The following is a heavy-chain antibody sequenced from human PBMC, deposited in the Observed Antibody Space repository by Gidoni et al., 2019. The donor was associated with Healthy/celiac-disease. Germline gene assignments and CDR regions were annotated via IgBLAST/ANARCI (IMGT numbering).Heavy chain of an antibody. V-gene: IGHV3-30*18. D-gene: IGHD6-13*01. J-gene: IGHJ6*02. Sequence: QVQLVESGGGVVQPGRSLRLSCPASGFTFSSHGMHWVRQAPGKGLEWVAVISYDGSNKYYADSVKGRFTISRDNSKNMLYLQMNSLRAEDTAVYYCAKDLYSSSWFYRSRTYGMDVWGQGTTVTVSS. CDR1: GFTFSSHG. CDR3: AKDLYSSSWFYRSRTYGMDV. CDR2: ISYDGSNK.